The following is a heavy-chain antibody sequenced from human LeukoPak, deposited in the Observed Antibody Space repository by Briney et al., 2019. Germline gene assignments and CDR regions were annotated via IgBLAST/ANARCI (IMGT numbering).Heavy chain of an antibody. CDR1: GFTFSTYA. J-gene: IGHJ4*02. CDR2: ISYDRSNK. CDR3: ARDNYGFDY. V-gene: IGHV3-30-3*01. D-gene: IGHD3-10*01. Sequence: PGGSLRLSCAASGFTFSTYAMHWVRQAPGKGLEWVAVISYDRSNKYYADSVKGRFTISRDNSKNTLYLQMNSLRDEDTAVYYCARDNYGFDYWGQGTLVTVSS.